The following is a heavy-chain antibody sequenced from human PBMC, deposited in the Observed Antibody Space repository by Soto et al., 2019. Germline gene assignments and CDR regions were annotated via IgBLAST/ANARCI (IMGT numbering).Heavy chain of an antibody. CDR3: ARRGYGSSLPTVNLDV. Sequence: EAQLVESGGGLVQPGGSLRLSCSASGFTFSNYEMHWVRQAPGKGLEYVSGISNNGAHTEDAKSVKGRFTISRDNSENTLYLQMGRLRAEDMALYYCARRGYGSSLPTVNLDVWGKGPTVTFSS. J-gene: IGHJ6*04. D-gene: IGHD6-13*01. V-gene: IGHV3-64*01. CDR2: ISNNGAHT. CDR1: GFTFSNYE.